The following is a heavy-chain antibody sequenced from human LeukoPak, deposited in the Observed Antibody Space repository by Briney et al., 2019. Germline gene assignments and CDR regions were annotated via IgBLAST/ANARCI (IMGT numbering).Heavy chain of an antibody. V-gene: IGHV3-21*01. CDR2: ISSSSSYI. Sequence: GGSLRLSCVASGFTFSSYSMNWVRQAPGKGLEWVSSISSSSSYISYADSVKGRFTISRDNAKNSLYLQMNSLRAEDTAVYYCAELGITMIGGVWGKGTTVTISS. D-gene: IGHD3-10*02. CDR1: GFTFSSYS. CDR3: AELGITMIGGV. J-gene: IGHJ6*04.